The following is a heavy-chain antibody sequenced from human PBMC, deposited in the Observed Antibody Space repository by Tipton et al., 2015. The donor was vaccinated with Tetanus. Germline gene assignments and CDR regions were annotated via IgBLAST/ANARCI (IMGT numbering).Heavy chain of an antibody. Sequence: SGFTFNGYGIHWVRQAPGKGLEWVAVSWYDGTDQYYADSVKGRFTLSRDNSKNTLYLQMNSLRAGDTALYYCAREADWSGGSCFSGDFDNWGQGTQVTVSS. CDR2: SWYDGTDQ. D-gene: IGHD2-15*01. CDR3: AREADWSGGSCFSGDFDN. V-gene: IGHV3-33*01. CDR1: GFTFNGYG. J-gene: IGHJ4*02.